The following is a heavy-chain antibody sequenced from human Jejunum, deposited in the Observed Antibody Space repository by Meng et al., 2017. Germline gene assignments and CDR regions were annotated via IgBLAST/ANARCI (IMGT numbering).Heavy chain of an antibody. D-gene: IGHD4-11*01. J-gene: IGHJ3*02. CDR2: LSWSSSYI. V-gene: IGHV3-21*01. CDR3: ATSDSIGSYGFQI. CDR1: GFTFRTSC. Sequence: GSLKISCAASGFTFRTSCMDWVRQAPGKGLEWVASLSWSSSYIYYADSVRGRFFISRDDAKNSLYLQMNSLSADDTAVYYCATSDSIGSYGFQIWGQGTMVTVSS.